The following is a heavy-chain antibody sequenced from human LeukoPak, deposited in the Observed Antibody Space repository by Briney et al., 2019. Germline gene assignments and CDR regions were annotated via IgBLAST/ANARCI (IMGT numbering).Heavy chain of an antibody. Sequence: ASVKVSCKASGYTFTSYGISWVRQAPGQGLEWMGWISAYNGNTNYAQKLQARVTMTTDTSTSTAYMELRSLRSDDTAVYYCAREVRSTSVYYYGMDVWGQGTTVTVSS. CDR2: ISAYNGNT. CDR1: GYTFTSYG. CDR3: AREVRSTSVYYYGMDV. D-gene: IGHD2-2*01. J-gene: IGHJ6*02. V-gene: IGHV1-18*01.